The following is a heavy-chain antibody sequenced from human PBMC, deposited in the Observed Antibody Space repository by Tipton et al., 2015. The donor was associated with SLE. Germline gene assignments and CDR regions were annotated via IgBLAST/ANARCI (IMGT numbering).Heavy chain of an antibody. J-gene: IGHJ4*02. CDR1: GFTFSSYS. V-gene: IGHV3-21*03. CDR3: AKDRDWAVAGTHFDY. D-gene: IGHD6-19*01. CDR2: ISGSSSYI. Sequence: GSLRLSCAASGFTFSSYSMNWVRQAPGKGLEWVSSISGSSSYIYYADSVKGRFTISRDNAKNSLYLQMNSLRAEDTAVYYCAKDRDWAVAGTHFDYWGQGTLVTVSS.